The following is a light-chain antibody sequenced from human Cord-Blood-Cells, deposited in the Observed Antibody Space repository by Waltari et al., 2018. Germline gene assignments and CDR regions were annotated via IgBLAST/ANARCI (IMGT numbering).Light chain of an antibody. CDR3: QQYDNLVT. Sequence: DIQMTQSPSSLSASVGDRVTITCQASQDISNYLNWDQQKPGKAPKLLIYDASNLETGVPSRFSGSGSGTDFTFTISSLQPEDIATYYCQQYDNLVTFGPGTKVDIK. CDR2: DAS. CDR1: QDISNY. V-gene: IGKV1-33*01. J-gene: IGKJ3*01.